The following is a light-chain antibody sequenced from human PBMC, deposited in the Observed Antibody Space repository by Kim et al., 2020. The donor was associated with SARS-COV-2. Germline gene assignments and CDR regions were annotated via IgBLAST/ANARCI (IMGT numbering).Light chain of an antibody. V-gene: IGLV3-1*01. CDR2: QDS. CDR1: KLGYKY. CDR3: QAWDSSTVV. Sequence: VSPGQTASIACAGDKLGYKYACWYQQKPGQSPVLVIYQDSKRPSGIPERFSGSNSGNTATLTISGTQAMDEADYYCQAWDSSTVVFGGGTQLTVL. J-gene: IGLJ2*01.